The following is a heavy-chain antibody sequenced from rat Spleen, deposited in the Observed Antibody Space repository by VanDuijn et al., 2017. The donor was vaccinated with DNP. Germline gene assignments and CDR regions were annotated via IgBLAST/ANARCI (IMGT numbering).Heavy chain of an antibody. V-gene: IGHV5S13*01. CDR3: ATNYYFDY. J-gene: IGHJ2*01. Sequence: EVQLVESGGGLVQPGRSLKLSCAASGFPFSNYVMAWVRQAPTKGLEWVASISTGGGNTYYRDSVKGRFTITRDNAKNTQYLQMDSRRSEDTATYYCATNYYFDYWVQGVMVTVSS. CDR1: GFPFSNYV. CDR2: ISTGGGNT. D-gene: IGHD1-10*01.